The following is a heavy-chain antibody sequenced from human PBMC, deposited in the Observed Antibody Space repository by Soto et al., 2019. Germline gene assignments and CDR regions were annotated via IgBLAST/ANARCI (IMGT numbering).Heavy chain of an antibody. D-gene: IGHD6-13*01. CDR1: GYTFTSYG. Sequence: GCPVKVSCKASGYTFTSYGISWVRQAPGQGLEWMGWISAYNGNTNYAQKLQGRVTMTTDTSTSTAYMELRSLRSDDTAVYYCAREPRQQLVLSYGMDVWGQGTTVTVSS. J-gene: IGHJ6*02. CDR3: AREPRQQLVLSYGMDV. CDR2: ISAYNGNT. V-gene: IGHV1-18*04.